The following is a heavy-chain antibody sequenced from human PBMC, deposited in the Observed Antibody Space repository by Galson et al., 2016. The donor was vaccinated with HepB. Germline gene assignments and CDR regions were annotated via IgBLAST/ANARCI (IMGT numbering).Heavy chain of an antibody. CDR3: ARVGYSSSKYYYYGMDV. J-gene: IGHJ6*02. D-gene: IGHD6-6*01. Sequence: SLRLSCAASGFTFSSYGMHWVRQAPGKGLEWVAVIWYDGSNKYYADSVKDRFTISRDNSKNTLYLQMNSLRAEDTAVYYCARVGYSSSKYYYYGMDVWGQGTTVTVSS. V-gene: IGHV3-33*01. CDR1: GFTFSSYG. CDR2: IWYDGSNK.